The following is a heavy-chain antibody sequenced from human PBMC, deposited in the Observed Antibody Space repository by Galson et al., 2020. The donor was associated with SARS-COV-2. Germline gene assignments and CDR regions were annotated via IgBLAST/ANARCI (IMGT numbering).Heavy chain of an antibody. D-gene: IGHD6-19*01. CDR2: ISSSDTI. V-gene: IGHV3-48*03. CDR3: ARDGSGRAFDI. J-gene: IGHJ3*02. CDR1: GFTFSNYE. Sequence: RGSLRLSCAASGFTFSNYEMNWVRQAPGKGLEWVSYISSSDTIYYADSVKGRFTISRDNAKNSLYLQMNSLRAEDTAVYYCARDGSGRAFDIWGQGAMVTVSS.